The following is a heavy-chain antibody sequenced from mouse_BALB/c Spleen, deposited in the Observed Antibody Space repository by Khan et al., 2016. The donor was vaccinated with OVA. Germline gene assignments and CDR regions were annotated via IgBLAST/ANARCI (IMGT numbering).Heavy chain of an antibody. V-gene: IGHV14-3*02. CDR2: IDPPNGNT. CDR3: AEMAEK. Sequence: VQLQQSGAELVKSGATVKLSCTASGLNIKDTYMHWLKQWLEQGLEWIGRIDPPNGNTTYDPMFQGKATITEDKSTNTPSLQRSGLTAEDTAVYYVAEMAEKWGQGTTLTVSS. J-gene: IGHJ2*01. CDR1: GLNIKDTY.